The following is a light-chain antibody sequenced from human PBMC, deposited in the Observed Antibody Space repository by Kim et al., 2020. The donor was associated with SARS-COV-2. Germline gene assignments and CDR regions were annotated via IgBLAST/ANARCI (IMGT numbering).Light chain of an antibody. CDR3: QQYYSYPLT. Sequence: IRITQSPSSLSASTGDRVTITCRASQGISSYLAWYQQKPGKAPKLLIYAASTLQSGVQPRFSGSGSGTDFTLTISCLQSEDFATYYCQQYYSYPLTFGQGTKVDIK. CDR1: QGISSY. J-gene: IGKJ1*01. CDR2: AAS. V-gene: IGKV1-8*01.